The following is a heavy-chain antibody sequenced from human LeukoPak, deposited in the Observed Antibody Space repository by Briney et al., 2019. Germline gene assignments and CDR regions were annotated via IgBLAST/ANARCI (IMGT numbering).Heavy chain of an antibody. V-gene: IGHV1-18*01. CDR2: ISAYNGNT. D-gene: IGHD6-19*01. J-gene: IGHJ3*02. CDR3: ARDQSELTRLGDAFDI. Sequence: ASVKVSCKASGYTFTSYGISWVRQAPGQRLEWMGWISAYNGNTNYAQKLQGRVTMTTDTSTSTAYMELRSLRSDDTAVYYCARDQSELTRLGDAFDIWGQGTMVTVSS. CDR1: GYTFTSYG.